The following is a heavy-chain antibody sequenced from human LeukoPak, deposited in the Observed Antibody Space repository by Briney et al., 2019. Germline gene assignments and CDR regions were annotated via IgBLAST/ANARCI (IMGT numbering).Heavy chain of an antibody. CDR1: GFTFSSYS. D-gene: IGHD5-18*01. Sequence: GGSLRLSCAASGFTFSSYSMNWVRQAPGQGLGWVSSISSSSSYIYYADTVKGRFTISRDNAKNSLYLQMNSLRAEDTAVYYCARGSDTAMADIWGQGTMVTVSS. J-gene: IGHJ3*02. CDR2: ISSSSSYI. V-gene: IGHV3-21*01. CDR3: ARGSDTAMADI.